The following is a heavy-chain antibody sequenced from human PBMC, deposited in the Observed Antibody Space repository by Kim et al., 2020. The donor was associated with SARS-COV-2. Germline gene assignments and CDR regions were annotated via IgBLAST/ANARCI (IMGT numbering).Heavy chain of an antibody. D-gene: IGHD6-13*01. CDR2: INHSGST. V-gene: IGHV4-34*01. CDR3: ARRWRIAAARFDY. Sequence: SETLSLTCAVYGGSFSGYYWSWIRQPPGKGLEWIGEINHSGSTNYNPSLKSRVTISVDTSKNQFSLKLSSVTAADTAVYYCARRWRIAAARFDYWGQGTLVTVSS. CDR1: GGSFSGYY. J-gene: IGHJ4*02.